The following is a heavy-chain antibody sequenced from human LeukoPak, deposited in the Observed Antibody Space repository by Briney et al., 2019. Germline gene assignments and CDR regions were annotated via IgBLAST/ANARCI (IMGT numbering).Heavy chain of an antibody. V-gene: IGHV1-46*01. D-gene: IGHD3-22*01. J-gene: IGHJ3*02. CDR2: IKPSGGST. CDR3: ARDLSLLYYYDSSGSYGDAFDI. CDR1: GYTFTSYY. Sequence: ASVKVSCKASGYTFTSYYMHWVRQAPGQGLEWMGIIKPSGGSTTYAQKFQGRVTMTRDTSTSTVYMELSSLRSEDTAVYYCARDLSLLYYYDSSGSYGDAFDIWGQGTMVTVSS.